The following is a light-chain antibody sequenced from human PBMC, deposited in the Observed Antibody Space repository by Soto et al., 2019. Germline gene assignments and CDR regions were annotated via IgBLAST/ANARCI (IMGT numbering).Light chain of an antibody. V-gene: IGKV1-6*02. CDR3: LQDHDYPHT. CDR2: AAS. Sequence: AIQMTQSPSSLSASVGDRVTITCRASQGVGDDLAWYQQRPGTAPKVLIYAASTLQFGVPQRFSGSGSGTFFTPTIPSLQPDDSATYYCLQDHDYPHTFGQGTKVEIK. J-gene: IGKJ1*01. CDR1: QGVGDD.